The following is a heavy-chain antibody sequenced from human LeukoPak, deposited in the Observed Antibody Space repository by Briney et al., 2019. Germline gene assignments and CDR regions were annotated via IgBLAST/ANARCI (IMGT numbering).Heavy chain of an antibody. CDR2: ISYDGSNK. D-gene: IGHD6-13*01. CDR1: GFTFSNYG. J-gene: IGHJ4*02. Sequence: GGSLRLSCAASGFTFSNYGMHWVRQAPGKGLEWVAVISYDGSNKYYADSVKGRFTISRDNSKNTLYLQMNSLRTEDTAVYYCASNAAAGNGGEYYFDYWGQGTLVTVSS. CDR3: ASNAAAGNGGEYYFDY. V-gene: IGHV3-30*03.